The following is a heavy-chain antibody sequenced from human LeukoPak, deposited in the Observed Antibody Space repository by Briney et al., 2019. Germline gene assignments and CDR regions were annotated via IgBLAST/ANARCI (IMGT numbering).Heavy chain of an antibody. CDR2: IYNGGST. Sequence: GGSLRLSCAASGFTVSSTYMSWVRQAPGKGLEWVSVIYNGGSTYYADSVKGRFTISRDNSKNTVYLQMNSLRAEDTAVYYCARDGEYSYGYGFDYWGQGTLVTVSS. V-gene: IGHV3-66*01. D-gene: IGHD5-18*01. CDR1: GFTVSSTY. J-gene: IGHJ4*02. CDR3: ARDGEYSYGYGFDY.